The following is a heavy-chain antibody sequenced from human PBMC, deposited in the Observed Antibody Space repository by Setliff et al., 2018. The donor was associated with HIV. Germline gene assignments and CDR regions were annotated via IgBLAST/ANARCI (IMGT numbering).Heavy chain of an antibody. CDR3: AKSLLVAGNDY. J-gene: IGHJ4*02. D-gene: IGHD2-8*02. Sequence: LRLSCAASGFTFSSYSMNWVRQAPGKGLEWVSAISSGGEIMFYADSVKGRLTISRDNSKNTLYLQMISLRADDTAVYYCAKSLLVAGNDYWGQGTLVTVSS. V-gene: IGHV3-23*01. CDR2: ISSGGEIM. CDR1: GFTFSSYS.